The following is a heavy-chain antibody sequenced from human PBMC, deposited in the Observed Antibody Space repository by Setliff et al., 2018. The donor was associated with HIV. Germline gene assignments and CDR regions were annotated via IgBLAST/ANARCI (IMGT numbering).Heavy chain of an antibody. Sequence: SETLSLTCTVSGGSISSYYWSWIRQPAGKGLEWIGRIYTSGSTNYNPSLKSRVTMSVDTSENQFSLKLSSVTAADTAVYYCARDGYSSSWYVISGSFDYWGQGILVTVSS. J-gene: IGHJ4*02. CDR2: IYTSGST. CDR1: GGSISSYY. V-gene: IGHV4-4*07. CDR3: ARDGYSSSWYVISGSFDY. D-gene: IGHD6-13*01.